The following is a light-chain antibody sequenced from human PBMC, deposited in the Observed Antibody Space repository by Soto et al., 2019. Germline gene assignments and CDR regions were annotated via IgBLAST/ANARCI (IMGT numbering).Light chain of an antibody. J-gene: IGLJ1*01. V-gene: IGLV1-51*01. CDR2: DDN. CDR3: GSWDSSLSAYV. Sequence: QTPSVSAAPGQKFTISCSGSSSNIGGNSVSWYQHLSGTAPKLLIYDDNKRPSGIPDRFSGSKSGTSATLGITGFQTGDEPDYYCGSWDSSLSAYVFGTGTKVTVL. CDR1: SSNIGGNS.